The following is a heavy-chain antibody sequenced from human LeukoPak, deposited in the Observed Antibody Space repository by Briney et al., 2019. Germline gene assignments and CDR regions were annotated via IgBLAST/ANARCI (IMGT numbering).Heavy chain of an antibody. CDR3: ARGSLRGYSYYGMDV. J-gene: IGHJ6*02. CDR1: GFTFSDYH. CDR2: VYHSGGT. V-gene: IGHV4-34*01. D-gene: IGHD5-18*01. Sequence: GSLRLSCAASGFTFSDYHMSWIRQAPGKGLEWIGEVYHSGGTNYNPSLMSRVTISVDKSKNHFSLRLDSVTAADTAVYFCARGSLRGYSYYGMDVWGQGTTVTVSS.